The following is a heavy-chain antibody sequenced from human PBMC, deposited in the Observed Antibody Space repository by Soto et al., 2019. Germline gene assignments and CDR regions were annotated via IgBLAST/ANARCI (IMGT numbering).Heavy chain of an antibody. D-gene: IGHD3-22*01. V-gene: IGHV3-23*01. CDR2: ISGSGGST. J-gene: IGHJ4*02. CDR1: GFTFSSYA. Sequence: GVLRLSCAASGFTFSSYAMSWVRQAPGKGLEWVSAISGSGGSTYYADSVKGRFTISRDNSKNTLYLQMNSLRAEDTAVYYCAKVLKEYYDSSGYYYLWGQGXLVTVYS. CDR3: AKVLKEYYDSSGYYYL.